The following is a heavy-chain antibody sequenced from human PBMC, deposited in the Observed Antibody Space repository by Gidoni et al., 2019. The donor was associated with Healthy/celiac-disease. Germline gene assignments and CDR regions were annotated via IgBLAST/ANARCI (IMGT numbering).Heavy chain of an antibody. CDR3: TTARWADYYDFWSGSDYGMDV. Sequence: EVQLVESGGGLVKPGGSLRLSCAASGFTFSNACIIWVRQAPGTGLEWVGRIKSKTDGGTTDYAAPVKGRFTISRDDSKNTLYLQMNSLKTEDTAVYYCTTARWADYYDFWSGSDYGMDVWGQGTTVTVSS. D-gene: IGHD3-3*01. V-gene: IGHV3-15*01. J-gene: IGHJ6*02. CDR2: IKSKTDGGTT. CDR1: GFTFSNAC.